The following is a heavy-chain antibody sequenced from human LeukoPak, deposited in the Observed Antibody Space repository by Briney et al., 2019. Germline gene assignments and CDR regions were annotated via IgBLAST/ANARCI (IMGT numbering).Heavy chain of an antibody. Sequence: GASVKVSCKASGYSFTTYGISWVRQAPGQGLEWMGWISADDANTNYARKLQGRVTMTTDTSTSTAYMELSSLRSEDTAVYYCAREELRYFDWSPDYWGQGTLVTVSS. D-gene: IGHD3-9*01. CDR1: GYSFTTYG. CDR2: ISADDANT. V-gene: IGHV1-18*01. CDR3: AREELRYFDWSPDY. J-gene: IGHJ4*02.